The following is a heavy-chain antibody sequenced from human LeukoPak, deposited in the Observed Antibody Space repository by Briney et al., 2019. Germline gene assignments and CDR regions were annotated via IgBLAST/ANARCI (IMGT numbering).Heavy chain of an antibody. Sequence: GGSLRLSCAASGFTFRNYAMHWVRQAPGKGLEWVGRIKSKTDGGTTDYAAPVKGRFTISRDDSKNTLYLQMNSLKTEDTAVYYCTVVNYGSGSYPLGYWGQGTLVTVSS. D-gene: IGHD3-10*01. CDR2: IKSKTDGGTT. J-gene: IGHJ4*02. CDR3: TVVNYGSGSYPLGY. V-gene: IGHV3-15*01. CDR1: GFTFRNYA.